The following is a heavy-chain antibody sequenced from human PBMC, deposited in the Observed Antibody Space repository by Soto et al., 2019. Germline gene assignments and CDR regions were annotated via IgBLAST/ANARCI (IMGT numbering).Heavy chain of an antibody. J-gene: IGHJ3*02. D-gene: IGHD6-19*01. CDR3: AKYHIGSSGWALDAFDI. V-gene: IGHV3-23*01. CDR1: GFTFSSYA. CDR2: ISGSGGST. Sequence: GGSLRLSCAASGFTFSSYAMSWVRQAPGKGLEWVSAISGSGGSTYYADSVKGRFTISRDNSKNTLYLQMNSLRAEDTAVYYCAKYHIGSSGWALDAFDIWGQGTMVTVSS.